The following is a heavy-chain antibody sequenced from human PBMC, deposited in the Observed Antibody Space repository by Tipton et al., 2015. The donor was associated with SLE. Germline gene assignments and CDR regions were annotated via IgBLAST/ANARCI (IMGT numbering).Heavy chain of an antibody. J-gene: IGHJ4*02. D-gene: IGHD6-13*01. CDR3: ARDGSSSSYFDY. CDR1: GYTFTSYY. CDR2: INPSAGST. Sequence: QSGPEVKKPGASVKVSCKASGYTFTSYYMHWVRQAPGQGLEWMGVINPSAGSTSYAQKFQGRVIMTRDTSTRTAYMELSSLRSEDAGVYYCARDGSSSSYFDYWGQGTLVTVSS. V-gene: IGHV1-46*01.